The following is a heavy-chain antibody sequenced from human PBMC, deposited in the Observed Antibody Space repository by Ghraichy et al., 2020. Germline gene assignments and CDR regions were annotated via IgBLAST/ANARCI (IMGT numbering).Heavy chain of an antibody. V-gene: IGHV4-39*01. CDR2: IFYNGNV. CDR1: GGSISSNDDY. J-gene: IGHJ3*02. D-gene: IGHD3-16*01. CDR3: ARHHWRGNDAFDI. Sequence: SETLSLTCTVSGGSISSNDDYWVWIRQPPGKGLVWIVSIFYNGNVYYNRSLKSRVTISVYTSKHQFSLKLSSVTAADTSVYYCARHHWRGNDAFDIWGQGTLVTVSS.